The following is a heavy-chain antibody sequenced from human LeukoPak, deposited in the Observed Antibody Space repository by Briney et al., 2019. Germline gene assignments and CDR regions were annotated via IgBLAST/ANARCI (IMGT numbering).Heavy chain of an antibody. CDR1: GGSITSYY. V-gene: IGHV4-59*01. D-gene: IGHD6-19*01. J-gene: IGHJ5*02. Sequence: SETLSLTCSVSGGSITSYYWSWIRQPPGKGLEWIGYIYYSGSTNYNPSLKSRVTISVDTSKNQFSLKLSSVTAADTAVYYCARAIAVAGLAWFDPWGQGTLVTVSS. CDR3: ARAIAVAGLAWFDP. CDR2: IYYSGST.